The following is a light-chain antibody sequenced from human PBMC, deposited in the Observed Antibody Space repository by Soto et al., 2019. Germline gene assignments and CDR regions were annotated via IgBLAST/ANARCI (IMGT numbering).Light chain of an antibody. CDR3: QHYDTSQT. CDR2: GAS. Sequence: EGGLTKTQGTLPLSSGARATLSCMASQSVTSGFFAWYQQTPGQPPRLLIYGASSRATGIPDRFSGSGSGTYFPLTISILEPDDSAVYYCQHYDTSQTFGQGTKVDIK. J-gene: IGKJ1*01. CDR1: QSVTSGF. V-gene: IGKV3-20*01.